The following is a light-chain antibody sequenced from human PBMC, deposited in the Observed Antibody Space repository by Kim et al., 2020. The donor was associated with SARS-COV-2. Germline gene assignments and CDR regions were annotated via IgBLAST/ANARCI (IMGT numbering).Light chain of an antibody. V-gene: IGKV4-1*01. CDR1: QSVLYSSNNKNY. Sequence: DIVMTQSPDSLTVSLGERATINCKSSQSVLYSSNNKNYLAWYQQKPGQPPKLLIYWASTREFGVPDRFSGSGSGTDFTLTISSLQAEDVAVYYCQQYNSFPYSFGQGTKLEI. CDR3: QQYNSFPYS. CDR2: WAS. J-gene: IGKJ2*03.